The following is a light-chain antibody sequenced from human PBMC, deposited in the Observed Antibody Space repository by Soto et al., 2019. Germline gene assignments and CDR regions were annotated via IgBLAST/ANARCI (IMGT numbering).Light chain of an antibody. CDR2: EVS. Sequence: QSALTQPPSASESPGQSVTISCTGTSSDVGGYNYVSWYQQHPGKAPKLMIYEVSKRPSGVPDRFSGSKSGNTASLTVSGLQAEDEADYYCSSYAGSSYVFGTGTKVTVL. CDR3: SSYAGSSYV. CDR1: SSDVGGYNY. V-gene: IGLV2-8*01. J-gene: IGLJ1*01.